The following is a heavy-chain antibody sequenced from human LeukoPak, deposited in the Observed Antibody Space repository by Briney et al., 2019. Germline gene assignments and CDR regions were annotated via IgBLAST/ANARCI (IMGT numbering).Heavy chain of an antibody. CDR1: GYTLTELS. J-gene: IGHJ4*02. Sequence: GASVKVSCKVSGYTLTELSMHWVRQAPGKGLEWMGGFDPGDGVTIYAQKFQDRVTMTEDTSTDTAYMELSSLRSEDTAVYYCATAVHYCSGGSCYFYFDYWGQGTLVTVSS. CDR2: FDPGDGVT. V-gene: IGHV1-24*01. D-gene: IGHD2-15*01. CDR3: ATAVHYCSGGSCYFYFDY.